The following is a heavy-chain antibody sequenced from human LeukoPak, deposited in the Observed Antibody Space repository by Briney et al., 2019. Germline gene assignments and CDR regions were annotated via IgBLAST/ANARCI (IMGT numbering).Heavy chain of an antibody. CDR2: ISSSSSYI. Sequence: GGSLRLSCAASGFTFSSYSMNWVRQAPGKGLEWVSSISSSSSYIYYADSVKGRFTISRANAKNSLYLQMNSLRAEDTAVYYCARDNRRWLQFWNAFDIWDQGTMVTVSS. D-gene: IGHD5-24*01. J-gene: IGHJ3*02. V-gene: IGHV3-21*01. CDR3: ARDNRRWLQFWNAFDI. CDR1: GFTFSSYS.